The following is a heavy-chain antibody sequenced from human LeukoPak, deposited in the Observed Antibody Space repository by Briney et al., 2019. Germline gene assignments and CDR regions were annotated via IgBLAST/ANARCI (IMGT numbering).Heavy chain of an antibody. CDR2: ISGSGGST. D-gene: IGHD2-2*01. V-gene: IGHV3-23*01. J-gene: IGHJ3*02. Sequence: GGSLRLSCAASGFTFSSYAMSWVRQAPGKGLEWVSAISGSGGSTYYADSVKGRFTISRDNSKNTLYLQMNSLRAEDTAVYYCAKALLNGGYCSSTSCYGGRISFDIWGQGTMVTVSS. CDR3: AKALLNGGYCSSTSCYGGRISFDI. CDR1: GFTFSSYA.